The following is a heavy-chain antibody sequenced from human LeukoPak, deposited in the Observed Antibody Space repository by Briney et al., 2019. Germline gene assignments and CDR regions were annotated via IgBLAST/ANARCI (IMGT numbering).Heavy chain of an antibody. V-gene: IGHV3-30-3*01. CDR3: ARDSPHRFGELLPHDY. CDR2: ISYDGSNK. J-gene: IGHJ4*02. D-gene: IGHD3-10*01. CDR1: GFTFSSYA. Sequence: PGGSLRLSCAAFGFTFSSYAMHWVRQAPGKGLEWVAVISYDGSNKYYADSVKGRFTISRDNSKNSLYLQMNSLRAEDTAVYYCARDSPHRFGELLPHDYWDQGTLVTVSS.